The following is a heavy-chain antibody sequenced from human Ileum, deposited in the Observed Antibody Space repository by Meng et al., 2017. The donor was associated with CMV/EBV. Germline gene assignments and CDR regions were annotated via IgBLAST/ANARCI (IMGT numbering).Heavy chain of an antibody. V-gene: IGHV3-48*03. Sequence: GGSLRLSCVSSGFTCENYEMYWVRQAPGTGLEWISYITSSGNMMHYADSVKGRFTVSRDNAKKSLFLQMNSLRADDTATYFCERVPLVARRAYLDYWGQGTLVTVSS. J-gene: IGHJ4*02. CDR1: GFTCENYE. CDR2: ITSSGNMM. CDR3: ERVPLVARRAYLDY. D-gene: IGHD5-12*01.